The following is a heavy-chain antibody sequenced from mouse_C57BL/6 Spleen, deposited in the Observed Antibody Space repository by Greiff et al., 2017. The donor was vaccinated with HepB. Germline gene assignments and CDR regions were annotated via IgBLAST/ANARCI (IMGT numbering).Heavy chain of an antibody. J-gene: IGHJ2*01. Sequence: QVQLQQSGAELVRPGSSVKLSCKASGYTFTSYWMHWVKQRPIQGLEWIGNIDPSDSETHYNQKFKDKATLTVDKSSSTAYMQLSSLTSEDSAVYYCARFITTVFFDYWGQGTTLTVSS. CDR3: ARFITTVFFDY. CDR1: GYTFTSYW. CDR2: IDPSDSET. D-gene: IGHD1-1*01. V-gene: IGHV1-52*01.